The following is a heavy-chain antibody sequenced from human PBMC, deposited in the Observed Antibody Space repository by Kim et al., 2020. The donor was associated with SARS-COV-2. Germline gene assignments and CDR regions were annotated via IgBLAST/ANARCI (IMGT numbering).Heavy chain of an antibody. D-gene: IGHD2-21*01. Sequence: GGSLRLSCAASGFTFSSYWMHWVRQAPGKGLVWVSRINSDGSSTNYADSVKCRFTISRDNAKNTLYLQMNSLRAEDTAVYYCARLKVEMATIWGYPDYWGQGTLVTVSS. J-gene: IGHJ4*02. CDR3: ARLKVEMATIWGYPDY. CDR2: INSDGSST. V-gene: IGHV3-74*01. CDR1: GFTFSSYW.